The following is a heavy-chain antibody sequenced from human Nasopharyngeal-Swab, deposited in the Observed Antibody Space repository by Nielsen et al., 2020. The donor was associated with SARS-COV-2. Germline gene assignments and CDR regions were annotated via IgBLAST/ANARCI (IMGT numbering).Heavy chain of an antibody. V-gene: IGHV3-7*01. CDR3: ARVTAYGFDI. CDR1: GLSFSSYW. Sequence: GGSLRLSCAASGLSFSSYWMSWVRQAPGKGLEWVANINLYGSQKNFVDSVKGRFTISRDNAKNVVYLQMNTMRAEDTAVYYCARVTAYGFDIWGQGTMVTVSS. J-gene: IGHJ3*02. CDR2: INLYGSQK. D-gene: IGHD3-16*01.